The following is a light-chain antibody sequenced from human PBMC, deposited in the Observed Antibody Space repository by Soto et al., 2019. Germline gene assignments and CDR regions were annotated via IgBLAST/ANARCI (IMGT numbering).Light chain of an antibody. CDR2: EVN. CDR1: SSDVGSYNL. CDR3: CSYAGSSTYVI. J-gene: IGLJ2*01. Sequence: QSVLTQPASVSGSPGQSITISCTGTSSDVGSYNLVSWYQQYPGKAPKFMIYEVNKRPSGVSNRFSGSKSGNTASLTISGLQAEDEADYYCCSYAGSSTYVIFGGGTKLTVL. V-gene: IGLV2-23*02.